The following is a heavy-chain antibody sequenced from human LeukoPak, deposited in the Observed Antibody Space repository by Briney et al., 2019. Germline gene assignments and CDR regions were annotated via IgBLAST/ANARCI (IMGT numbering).Heavy chain of an antibody. CDR3: ATHNDYGDYGSWYFDL. Sequence: GGSLRLSCAASGFTFSSYEMNWVRQAPGKGLEWVSYISSSGSTIYYADSVKGRFTISRDNAKNSLYLQMNSLRAEDTAVYYCATHNDYGDYGSWYFDLWGRGTLVTVSS. CDR2: ISSSGSTI. V-gene: IGHV3-48*03. J-gene: IGHJ2*01. CDR1: GFTFSSYE. D-gene: IGHD4-17*01.